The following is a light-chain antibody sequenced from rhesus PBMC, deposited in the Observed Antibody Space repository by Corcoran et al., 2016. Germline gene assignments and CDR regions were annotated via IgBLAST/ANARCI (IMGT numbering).Light chain of an antibody. CDR2: SAS. Sequence: DIQMTQSPSSLSASVGDRVTITCRASQSISNYLNWYQQEPGNAPKLLFYSASSLQSGVPSRFRGSGTGTEFTLTISRLQPEDFATYYCQQFKNYLALTFGGGTKVEIK. CDR3: QQFKNYLALT. V-gene: IGKV1-41*01. J-gene: IGKJ4*01. CDR1: QSISNY.